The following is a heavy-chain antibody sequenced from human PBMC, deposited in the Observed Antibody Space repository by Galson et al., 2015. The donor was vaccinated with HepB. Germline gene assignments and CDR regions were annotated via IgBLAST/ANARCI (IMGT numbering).Heavy chain of an antibody. CDR1: GASINTYF. Sequence: ETLSLTCTVSGASINTYFWSWVRLPPGGGLEWIGHISNTGGFTNYNPSLRNRVTISADTSKSQLSLELTSVTTADTAVYYCARDHDGSLDYWGQGTLVTVSS. J-gene: IGHJ4*02. CDR3: ARDHDGSLDY. CDR2: ISNTGGFT. V-gene: IGHV4-59*01. D-gene: IGHD3-10*01.